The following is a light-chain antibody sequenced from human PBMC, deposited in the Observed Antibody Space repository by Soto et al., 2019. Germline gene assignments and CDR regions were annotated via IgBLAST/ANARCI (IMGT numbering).Light chain of an antibody. V-gene: IGKV1-5*03. CDR2: KAS. J-gene: IGKJ5*01. Sequence: DIQMTQSPSTLSGSVGDRVTITCRASQTISSWLAWYQQKPGKAPKLLIYKASTLKSGVPSRFSGSGSGTDYTLTISSLQPEDFATYYCQQSYRTPTFGQGTRLAIK. CDR3: QQSYRTPT. CDR1: QTISSW.